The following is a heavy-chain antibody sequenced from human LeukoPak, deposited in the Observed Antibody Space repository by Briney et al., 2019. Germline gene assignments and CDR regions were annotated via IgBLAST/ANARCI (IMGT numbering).Heavy chain of an antibody. V-gene: IGHV1-46*01. CDR2: INPSGGST. J-gene: IGHJ4*02. CDR1: GYTFTSYY. CDR3: ARVHHDYGDYGVFDY. Sequence: ASVKVSCKASGYTFTSYYMHWVRQAPGQGLEWMGIINPSGGSTSYAQKFQGRVTITADKSTSTAYMELSSLRSEDTAVYYCARVHHDYGDYGVFDYWGQGTLVTVSS. D-gene: IGHD4-17*01.